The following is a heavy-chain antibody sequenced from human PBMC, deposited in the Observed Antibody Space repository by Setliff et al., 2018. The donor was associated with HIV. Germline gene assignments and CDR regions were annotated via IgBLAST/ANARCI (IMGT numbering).Heavy chain of an antibody. CDR3: SKEKFTFTVVRGVIDS. CDR1: GFSFSLYA. D-gene: IGHD3-10*01. V-gene: IGHV3-23*01. J-gene: IGHJ4*02. Sequence: GGSLRLSCKATGFSFSLYAMSWVRQAPGKGLEWVSVISGSGGSTYYADSVKGRFTISRDNSKNTLFLQMNSLRAEDTAFYYCSKEKFTFTVVRGVIDSWGQGTLVTSPQ. CDR2: ISGSGGST.